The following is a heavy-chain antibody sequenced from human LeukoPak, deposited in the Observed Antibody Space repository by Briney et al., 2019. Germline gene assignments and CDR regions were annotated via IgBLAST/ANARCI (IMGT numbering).Heavy chain of an antibody. CDR2: INTNTGNP. CDR3: ARDGDMSSGYYSDY. CDR1: GYTFTSYA. V-gene: IGHV7-4-1*02. D-gene: IGHD3-22*01. J-gene: IGHJ4*02. Sequence: PGGSLRLSCAASGYTFTSYAMNWVRQAPGQGLEWMGWINTNTGNPTYAQGFTGRFVFSLDTSVSTAYLQISSLKAEDTAVYYCARDGDMSSGYYSDYWGQGTLVTVSS.